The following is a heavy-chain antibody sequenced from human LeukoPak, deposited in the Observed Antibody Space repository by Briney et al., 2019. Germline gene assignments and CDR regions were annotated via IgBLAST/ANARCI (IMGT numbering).Heavy chain of an antibody. CDR3: TRDRALYSGGSCYSAYYYGMDD. V-gene: IGHV1-18*01. J-gene: IGHJ6*02. Sequence: VASVKVFCEASGYTFTSNGISWVRQPPGQGLEWLGWISTYNGITNYRQKLQGRVTMTTDSSTSTAYMELRSLISDDTAVYYYTRDRALYSGGSCYSAYYYGMDDWGQGTTVTVSS. CDR1: GYTFTSNG. CDR2: ISTYNGIT. D-gene: IGHD2-15*01.